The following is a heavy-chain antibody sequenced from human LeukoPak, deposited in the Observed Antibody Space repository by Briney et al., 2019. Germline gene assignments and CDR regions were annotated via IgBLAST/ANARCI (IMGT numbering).Heavy chain of an antibody. CDR2: ISYTGTYI. D-gene: IGHD1-26*01. CDR3: VRDRGTYRPIDY. Sequence: GSLRLSCAASAFSLSAYNMNWVRQAPGKGLEWVSSISYTGTYIYYADSVKGRFTISRDNAQNSLYLQMNSLRAEDTAIYYCVRDRGTYRPIDYWGQGTLVTVSS. J-gene: IGHJ4*02. CDR1: AFSLSAYN. V-gene: IGHV3-21*04.